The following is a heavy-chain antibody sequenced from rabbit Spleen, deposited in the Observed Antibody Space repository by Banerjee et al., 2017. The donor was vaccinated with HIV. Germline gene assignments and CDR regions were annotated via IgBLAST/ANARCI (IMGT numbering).Heavy chain of an antibody. V-gene: IGHV1S7*01. CDR1: GIDFTKYY. J-gene: IGHJ3*01. Sequence: QLTETGGGLVQPGGSLTLSCKASGIDFTKYYITWVRQAPGKGLEWIGIIYAAKGSTDYASWVNGRFTISSDNAQSTVDLKMTSLTAADTATYFYARAIVPWLGLTRLDLWGPGTLVTVS. CDR3: ARAIVPWLGLTRLDL. CDR2: IYAAKGST. D-gene: IGHD4-1*01.